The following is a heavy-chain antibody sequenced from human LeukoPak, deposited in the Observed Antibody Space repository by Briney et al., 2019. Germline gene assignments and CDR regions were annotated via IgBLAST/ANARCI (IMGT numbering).Heavy chain of an antibody. CDR2: ISGSGGST. CDR3: AKDSWEYCSSTSRYKGSLD. V-gene: IGHV3-23*01. J-gene: IGHJ4*02. D-gene: IGHD2-2*02. CDR1: GFTFSSYA. Sequence: GASLRLSCAASGFTFSSYAMSWVRQAPGKGLEWVSAISGSGGSTYYADSVKGRFTISRDNSKNTLYLQMNSLRAEDTAVYYCAKDSWEYCSSTSRYKGSLDWGQGTLVTVSS.